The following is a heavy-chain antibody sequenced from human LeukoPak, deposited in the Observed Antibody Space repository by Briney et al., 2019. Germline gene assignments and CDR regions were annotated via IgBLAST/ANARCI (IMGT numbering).Heavy chain of an antibody. CDR1: GFTFGSYS. CDR3: ATLYGDYNWYFDL. J-gene: IGHJ2*01. V-gene: IGHV3-23*01. Sequence: PGGSLRLSCAASGFTFGSYSMNWVRQAPGKGLEWVSTLSASGGSTFYAASVKGRFTVSRDNSKNTLFLQMNTLRAEDTAVYYCATLYGDYNWYFDLWGRGTLVTVSS. D-gene: IGHD4-17*01. CDR2: LSASGGST.